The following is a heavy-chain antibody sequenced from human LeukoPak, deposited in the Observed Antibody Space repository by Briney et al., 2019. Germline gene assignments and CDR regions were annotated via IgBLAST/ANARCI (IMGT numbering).Heavy chain of an antibody. J-gene: IGHJ3*02. CDR3: ARHSVVADAFDI. V-gene: IGHV4-61*02. Sequence: SQTLSLTCTVSGGSISSGSYYWSWIRQPAGKGLEWIGRIYTSGSTNYNPSLKSRVTISVDTSKNQFSLKLSSVTAADTAVYYCARHSVVADAFDIWGQGTMVTVSS. D-gene: IGHD2-15*01. CDR2: IYTSGST. CDR1: GGSISSGSYY.